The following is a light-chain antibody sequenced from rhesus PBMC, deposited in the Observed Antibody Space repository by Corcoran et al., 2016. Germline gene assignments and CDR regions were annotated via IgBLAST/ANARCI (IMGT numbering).Light chain of an antibody. CDR1: ENVNNY. CDR2: AAS. V-gene: IGKV1-74*01. Sequence: DIQMTQSPSSLSSSVGYRVTITCRASENVNNYLHWYQQKQGKAPKHLIYAASTLQSGVPSRFSGNGSGTDYTFTISSLQPEDVATYYSQHSYGTPRTFGQETKVEIK. CDR3: QHSYGTPRT. J-gene: IGKJ1*01.